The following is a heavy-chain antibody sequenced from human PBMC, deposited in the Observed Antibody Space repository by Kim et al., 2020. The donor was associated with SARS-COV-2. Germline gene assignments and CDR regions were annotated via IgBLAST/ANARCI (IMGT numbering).Heavy chain of an antibody. V-gene: IGHV1-69*02. D-gene: IGHD2-15*01. J-gene: IGHJ4*02. CDR3: ARYFLGYCSGGSCYSPFDY. Sequence: GRVTITADKSTSTAYMELSSLRSEDTAVYYCARYFLGYCSGGSCYSPFDYWGQGTLVTVSS.